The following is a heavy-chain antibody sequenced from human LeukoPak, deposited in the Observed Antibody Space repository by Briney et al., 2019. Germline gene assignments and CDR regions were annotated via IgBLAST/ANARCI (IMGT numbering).Heavy chain of an antibody. CDR3: ARVGYYYDSSGYYAGGRYYFDY. J-gene: IGHJ4*02. D-gene: IGHD3-22*01. Sequence: SETLSLTCTVSGYSINSGYFWGWIRQPPGKGLEWIGSIYHSGSTNYNPSLKSRVTISVDKSKNQFSLKLSSVTAADTAVYYCARVGYYYDSSGYYAGGRYYFDYWGQGTLVTVSS. CDR2: IYHSGST. V-gene: IGHV4-38-2*02. CDR1: GYSINSGYF.